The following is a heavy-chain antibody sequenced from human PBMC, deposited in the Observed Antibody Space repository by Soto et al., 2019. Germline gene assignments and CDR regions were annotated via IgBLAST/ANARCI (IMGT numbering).Heavy chain of an antibody. V-gene: IGHV4-30-4*01. CDR2: IYYSGST. J-gene: IGHJ6*02. CDR3: ASANPSLSYYYYGMDV. Sequence: SETLSLTCTVSGGSISSGDYYWSWIRQPPGKGLEWIGYIYYSGSTYYNPSLKSRVTISVDTSKNQLSLKLSSVTAADTAVYYCASANPSLSYYYYGMDVRGQGTTVTVSS. CDR1: GGSISSGDYY.